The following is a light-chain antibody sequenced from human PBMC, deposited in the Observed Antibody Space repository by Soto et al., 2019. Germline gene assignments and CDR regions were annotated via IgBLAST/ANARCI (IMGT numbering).Light chain of an antibody. CDR3: QYWDDYSWT. J-gene: IGKJ1*01. CDR2: KAS. Sequence: DIQMTQSPSTLSASVGDRVTITCRASQSITDWLAWYQQKPGKAPKFVIYKASNLEGGVPTRFSGSGSGTEFTLTISSVQPDDFATYYCQYWDDYSWTFGQGTKVEIK. V-gene: IGKV1-5*03. CDR1: QSITDW.